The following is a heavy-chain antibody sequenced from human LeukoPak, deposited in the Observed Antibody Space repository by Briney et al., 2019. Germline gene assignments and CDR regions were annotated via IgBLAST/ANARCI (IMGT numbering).Heavy chain of an antibody. Sequence: TGGSLRLSCAASGFTFSDYYMSRIRQAPGKGLEWVSYISSSGSTIYYADSVKGRFTISRDNAKNSLYLQMNSLRAEDTAVYYCARGRVITFGGGGYYYYYGMDVWGQGTTVTVSS. CDR3: ARGRVITFGGGGYYYYYGMDV. CDR1: GFTFSDYY. J-gene: IGHJ6*02. V-gene: IGHV3-11*01. CDR2: ISSSGSTI. D-gene: IGHD3-16*01.